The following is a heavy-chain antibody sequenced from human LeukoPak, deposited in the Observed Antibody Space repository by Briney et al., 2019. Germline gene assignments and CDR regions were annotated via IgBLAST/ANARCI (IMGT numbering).Heavy chain of an antibody. CDR2: IYYSGIT. J-gene: IGHJ4*02. CDR3: ARLLIYCSSTSCHFDY. V-gene: IGHV4-39*01. Sequence: KPSETLSLTCTVSGGSISSSNYYWGWIRQPPGKGLEWIGSIYYSGITYYNPSLKSRVTISVETSNNQFSLKLSSVTAEDTAMYYCARLLIYCSSTSCHFDYWGPGTLVTVSS. CDR1: GGSISSSNYY. D-gene: IGHD2-2*01.